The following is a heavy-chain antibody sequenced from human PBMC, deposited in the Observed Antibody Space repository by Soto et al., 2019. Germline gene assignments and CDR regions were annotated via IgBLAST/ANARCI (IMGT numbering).Heavy chain of an antibody. D-gene: IGHD4-17*01. CDR3: ARDRDLTTVSGY. CDR1: GYTFTSYD. J-gene: IGHJ4*02. CDR2: MNPNSGNT. V-gene: IGHV1-8*01. Sequence: ASVKVSCKASGYTFTSYDINWVRQATGQGLEWMGWMNPNSGNTGYAQKFQGRVTMTRNTSISTAYMGLSSLRSEDTAVYYCARDRDLTTVSGYWGQGTLVTVSS.